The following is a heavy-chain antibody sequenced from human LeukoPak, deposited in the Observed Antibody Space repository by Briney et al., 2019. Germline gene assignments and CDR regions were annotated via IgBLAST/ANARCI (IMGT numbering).Heavy chain of an antibody. J-gene: IGHJ5*02. D-gene: IGHD1-26*01. V-gene: IGHV4-4*02. CDR2: IYHSGST. CDR1: GGSISSSNW. CDR3: AGVVGSLYNWFDP. Sequence: SETLSLTCAVSGGSISSSNWWNWVRQPPGKGLEWIGQIYHSGSTNYNPSLKTRVTISVDKSKSQFSLNLTSVTAADTAVYYCAGVVGSLYNWFDPWGQGTLVTVSS.